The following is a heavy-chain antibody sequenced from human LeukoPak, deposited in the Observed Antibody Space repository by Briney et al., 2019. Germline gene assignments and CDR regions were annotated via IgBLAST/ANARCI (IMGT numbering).Heavy chain of an antibody. CDR1: GFTFRTYA. V-gene: IGHV3-30*04. CDR3: AREAGDSRGWYWSHFYGLDV. J-gene: IGHJ6*02. D-gene: IGHD6-19*01. CDR2: ISYHGSNE. Sequence: GGSLRLSCAASGFTFRTYAMHWVRQAPGKGLEWVAVISYHGSNEYYADSVKDRFTVSRDNSRNTLYLQMNTLRVEDTALYYCAREAGDSRGWYWSHFYGLDVWGHGTTVTVSS.